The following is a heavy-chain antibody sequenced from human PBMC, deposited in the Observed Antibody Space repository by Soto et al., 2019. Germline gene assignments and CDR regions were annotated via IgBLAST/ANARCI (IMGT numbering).Heavy chain of an antibody. CDR1: GGTFSRYA. CDR3: ARGSPSIYSSDTYYYGMDV. D-gene: IGHD6-19*01. Sequence: QVQLVQSGAEVKKPGSSVKVSCKASGGTFSRYAIRWVRQAPGQGLEWMGGIIPIFGTANYAQKFQGRVTITADESTSTAYMELSSLRSEDTAVYFCARGSPSIYSSDTYYYGMDVWGQGTTVTVSS. CDR2: IIPIFGTA. J-gene: IGHJ6*02. V-gene: IGHV1-69*01.